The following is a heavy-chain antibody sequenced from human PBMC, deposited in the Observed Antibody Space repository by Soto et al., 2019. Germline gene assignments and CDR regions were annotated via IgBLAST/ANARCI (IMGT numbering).Heavy chain of an antibody. CDR2: IWYDGSNK. V-gene: IGHV3-33*01. Sequence: PGGSLRLSCAASGFTFSSYGMHWVRQAPGKGLEWVAVIWYDGSNKYYADSVKGRFTISRDNAKNSLYLQMNSLSAEDTAVYYCARHPERIAEIGWFDPWGQGTLVTVSS. D-gene: IGHD6-13*01. CDR3: ARHPERIAEIGWFDP. CDR1: GFTFSSYG. J-gene: IGHJ5*02.